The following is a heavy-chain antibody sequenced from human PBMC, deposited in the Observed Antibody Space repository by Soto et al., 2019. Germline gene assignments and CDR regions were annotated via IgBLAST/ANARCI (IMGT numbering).Heavy chain of an antibody. CDR3: GRVKIIVVASLTFDP. CDR2: ISAYNGNT. J-gene: IGHJ5*02. D-gene: IGHD1-26*01. V-gene: IGHV1-18*01. CDR1: GYTITSYG. Sequence: ASVKVSWKASGYTITSYGISCVRQTHGQGLEWMGWISAYNGNTNYAQKLQGRVTMTTDTFTSTAYMELRSLRSDDTAWYYCGRVKIIVVASLTFDPWGQGTLVTVS.